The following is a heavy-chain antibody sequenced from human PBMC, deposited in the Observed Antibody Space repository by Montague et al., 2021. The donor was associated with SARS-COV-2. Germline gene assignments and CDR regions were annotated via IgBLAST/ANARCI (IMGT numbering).Heavy chain of an antibody. CDR1: GFSLSTSGMC. CDR2: IDWDGDK. V-gene: IGHV2-70*11. J-gene: IGHJ6*02. Sequence: PALVKPTQTLTLTCTLSGFSLSTSGMCMTWIRQPPGKALEWLARIDWDGDKYYNTSLKSRLTISKDTSKNLVVLTMTNMDPVDTATYYCARGPSDTYYYNGMDXWGRGTTVTVSS. CDR3: ARGPSDTYYYNGMDX.